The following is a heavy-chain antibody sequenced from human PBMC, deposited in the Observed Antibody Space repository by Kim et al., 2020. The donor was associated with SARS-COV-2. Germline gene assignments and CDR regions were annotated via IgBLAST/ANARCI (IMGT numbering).Heavy chain of an antibody. J-gene: IGHJ3*02. Sequence: ADSVKGRLTIPRDQSKTTLYLQMNSLRAEDTAVYYCAKLGSVYPLDAFDIWGQGTMVTVSS. V-gene: IGHV3-23*01. CDR3: AKLGSVYPLDAFDI. D-gene: IGHD3-22*01.